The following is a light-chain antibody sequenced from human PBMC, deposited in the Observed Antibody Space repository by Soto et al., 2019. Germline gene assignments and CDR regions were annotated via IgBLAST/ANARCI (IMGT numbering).Light chain of an antibody. CDR2: RAS. Sequence: DIQMTQSPSTLSASVGDRVTITCRASQSISNWLAWYQQKPGKAPKLLIYRASALERGVPSRFTGSGSETEFTLTISSLQPDDFAIYFCQQYNTDSHTFGQGTKLEIK. CDR1: QSISNW. V-gene: IGKV1-5*03. CDR3: QQYNTDSHT. J-gene: IGKJ2*01.